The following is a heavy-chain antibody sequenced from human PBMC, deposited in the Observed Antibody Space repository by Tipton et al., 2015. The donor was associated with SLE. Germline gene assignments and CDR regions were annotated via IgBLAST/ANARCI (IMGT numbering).Heavy chain of an antibody. CDR2: ISWNSGSI. J-gene: IGHJ6*02. V-gene: IGHV3-9*01. Sequence: RSLRLSCAASGFTFDDYAMHWVRQAPGKGLEWVSGISWNSGSIGYADSVKGRFTISRDNAKNSLYLQMNSLRAEDTALYYCAKDIATGIAAAGTYYYYGMDVWGQGTTVTVSS. CDR3: AKDIATGIAAAGTYYYYGMDV. CDR1: GFTFDDYA. D-gene: IGHD6-13*01.